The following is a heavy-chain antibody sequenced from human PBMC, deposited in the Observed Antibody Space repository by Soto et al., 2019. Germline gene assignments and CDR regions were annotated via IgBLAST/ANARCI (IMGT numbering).Heavy chain of an antibody. D-gene: IGHD3-3*01. CDR1: GFTFSSYG. V-gene: IGHV3-33*01. CDR3: ARSGGPTSYYDFWSGYSDYYGMDV. CDR2: IWYDGSNK. J-gene: IGHJ6*02. Sequence: GSLRLSCAASGFTFSSYGMHWVRQAPGKGLEWVAVIWYDGSNKYYADSVKGRFTISRDNSKNTLYLQMNSLRAEDTAVYYCARSGGPTSYYDFWSGYSDYYGMDVWGQGTTVTVSS.